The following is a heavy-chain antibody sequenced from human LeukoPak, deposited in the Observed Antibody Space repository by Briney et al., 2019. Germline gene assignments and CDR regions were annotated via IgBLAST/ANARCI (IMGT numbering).Heavy chain of an antibody. CDR2: IKEDGSDK. CDR1: GFTFRNYW. J-gene: IGHJ4*02. V-gene: IGHV3-7*01. CDR3: VRGTRSNSF. Sequence: PGGSLRLSCTASGFTFRNYWMSWVRQAPGKGLECVAYIKEDGSDKNYVDSVKGRFTISRDNAKSSLYLQMKSLRVEDTAVYYCVRGTRSNSFWGQGTQVTVSS. D-gene: IGHD6-6*01.